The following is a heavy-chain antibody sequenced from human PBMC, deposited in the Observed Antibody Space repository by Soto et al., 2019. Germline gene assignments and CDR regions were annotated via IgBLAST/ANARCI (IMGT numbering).Heavy chain of an antibody. CDR1: GFSFSDYA. CDR3: ARSEGAEGVVWFDT. Sequence: EVQLLESGGDLVQPGGSLRVSCVASGFSFSDYAMSWVRQAPGKGLEWVSGIRGSGTETHYADSVKGRFNISRDNSKNTVYLEMHSLHVGDTAVYYCARSEGAEGVVWFDTWGQGTLVTVSS. D-gene: IGHD1-26*01. CDR2: IRGSGTET. V-gene: IGHV3-23*01. J-gene: IGHJ5*02.